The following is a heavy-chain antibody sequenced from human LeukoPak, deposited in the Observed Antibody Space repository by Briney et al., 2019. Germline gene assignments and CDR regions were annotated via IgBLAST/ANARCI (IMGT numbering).Heavy chain of an antibody. J-gene: IGHJ3*02. CDR1: GGTFSSYA. CDR2: IIPIPGIA. CDR3: ARATPSLRIQLWADAFDI. Sequence: SVKVSCKASGGTFSSYAISWVRQAPGQGLEWMGRIIPIPGIANYAQKFQGRVTITADKSTSTAYMELSSLRSEDTAVYYCARATPSLRIQLWADAFDIWGQGTMVTVSS. D-gene: IGHD5-18*01. V-gene: IGHV1-69*04.